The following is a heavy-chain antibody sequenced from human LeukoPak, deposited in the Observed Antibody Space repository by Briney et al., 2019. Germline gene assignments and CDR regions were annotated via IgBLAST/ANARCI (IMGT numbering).Heavy chain of an antibody. CDR2: ISSSSSYI. CDR3: ARVVWGQLTYYFDY. V-gene: IGHV3-21*01. D-gene: IGHD3-16*01. Sequence: GGSLRLSCAASGFTFTSYTMKWVRQAPGKGLEWVSSISSSSSYIYYADSVKGRFTISRDNARNSLYLQMNSLRVEDTAVYYCARVVWGQLTYYFDYWGQGTPVTVSS. J-gene: IGHJ4*02. CDR1: GFTFTSYT.